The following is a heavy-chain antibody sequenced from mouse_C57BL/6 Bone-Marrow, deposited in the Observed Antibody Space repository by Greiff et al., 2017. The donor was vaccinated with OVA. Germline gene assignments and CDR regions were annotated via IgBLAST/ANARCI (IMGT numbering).Heavy chain of an antibody. Sequence: VHVKQSGAELVRPGASVKLSCTASGFNIKDDYMHWVKQRPEQGLEWIGWIDPENGDTEYASKFQGKATITADTSSNTAYLQLSSLTSEDTAVYYCTEVTTAYWGQGTTLTVSS. CDR3: TEVTTAY. V-gene: IGHV14-4*01. J-gene: IGHJ2*01. D-gene: IGHD2-2*01. CDR2: IDPENGDT. CDR1: GFNIKDDY.